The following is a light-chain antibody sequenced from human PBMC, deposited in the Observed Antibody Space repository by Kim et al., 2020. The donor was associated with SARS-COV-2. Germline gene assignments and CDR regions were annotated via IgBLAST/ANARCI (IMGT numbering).Light chain of an antibody. CDR1: SSDVGGYNY. Sequence: QSALTQPASVSGSPGQSITISCTGTSSDVGGYNYVSWYQQHPGKAPKLMIYDVSMRPSGVSNRSSGSKSGNTAALAISGLQAEDEADDYCSSYTSSSTGVFGGGTKLTVL. CDR3: SSYTSSSTGV. J-gene: IGLJ3*02. V-gene: IGLV2-14*01. CDR2: DVS.